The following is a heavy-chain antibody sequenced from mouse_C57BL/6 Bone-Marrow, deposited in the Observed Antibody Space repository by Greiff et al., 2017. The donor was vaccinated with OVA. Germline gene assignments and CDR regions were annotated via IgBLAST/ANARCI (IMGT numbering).Heavy chain of an antibody. Sequence: VQLQQPGAELVKPGASVKLSCKASGYTFTSYWMHWVKQRPGQGIEWIGMIHPNSGSTNYNEKFKSKATLTVDKSSSTAYMQLSSLTSEDSAVYYCARGLWYYAMDYWGQGTSVTVSS. J-gene: IGHJ4*01. CDR3: ARGLWYYAMDY. CDR1: GYTFTSYW. D-gene: IGHD3-3*01. V-gene: IGHV1-64*01. CDR2: IHPNSGST.